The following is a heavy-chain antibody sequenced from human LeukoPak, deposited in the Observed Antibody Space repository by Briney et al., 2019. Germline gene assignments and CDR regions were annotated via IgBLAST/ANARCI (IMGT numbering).Heavy chain of an antibody. J-gene: IGHJ3*02. Sequence: LGGSLRHSRAASWFHLHCYVLSGVRPAPRRGVEWVSSICGSGGSTYYADSVKGRFTISRDNSKNTLYLQMNSLRAEDTAVYYCAKPILGGGSCQGPGDCALDIWGQGTMVTVSS. CDR3: AKPILGGGSCQGPGDCALDI. V-gene: IGHV3-23*01. D-gene: IGHD2-15*01. CDR2: ICGSGGST. CDR1: WFHLHCYV.